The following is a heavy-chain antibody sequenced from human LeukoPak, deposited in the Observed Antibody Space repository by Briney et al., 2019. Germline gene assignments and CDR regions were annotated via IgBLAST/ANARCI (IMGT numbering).Heavy chain of an antibody. CDR1: GFTFSRFW. V-gene: IGHV3-7*05. J-gene: IGHJ3*02. D-gene: IGHD3-10*01. CDR3: ARDGMGGIKAFDM. CDR2: IKHDGSQK. Sequence: PGGSLRLSCAASGFTFSRFWMSWARQAPGKGLEWVANIKHDGSQKYYVDSAKGRFTISRDNAKNSVYLQMNSLTAEDTAVYYCARDGMGGIKAFDMWGRGTMVTVSS.